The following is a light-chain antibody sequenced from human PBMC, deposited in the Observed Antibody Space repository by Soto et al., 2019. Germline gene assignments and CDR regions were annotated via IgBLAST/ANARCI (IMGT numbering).Light chain of an antibody. CDR2: DAS. CDR1: QSISKW. V-gene: IGKV1-5*01. CDR3: QQYSSYSAWT. Sequence: DIQMTQSPSTLSASIGDRVTITCRASQSISKWLAWHQQKPGKAPKLLIYDASSLQSGVPPRFSDTGSGTEFTLTIRSLQPDDIATYYCQQYSSYSAWTFGEGTKVEIK. J-gene: IGKJ1*01.